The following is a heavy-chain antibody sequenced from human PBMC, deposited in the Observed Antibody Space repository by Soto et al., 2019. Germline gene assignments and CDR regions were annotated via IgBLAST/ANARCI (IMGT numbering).Heavy chain of an antibody. Sequence: SETLSLTCTVSGGSISSGGYYWSWIRQHPGKGLEWIGYIYYSGSTYYNPSLKSRVTISVDTSKNQFSLKLSSVTAADTAVYYCARFYNYYGSGSYYRYFDYWGQGTLVTVS. CDR2: IYYSGST. D-gene: IGHD3-10*01. CDR3: ARFYNYYGSGSYYRYFDY. CDR1: GGSISSGGYY. V-gene: IGHV4-31*03. J-gene: IGHJ4*02.